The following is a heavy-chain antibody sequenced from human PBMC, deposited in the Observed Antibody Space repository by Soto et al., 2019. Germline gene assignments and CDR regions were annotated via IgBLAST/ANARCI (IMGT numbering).Heavy chain of an antibody. D-gene: IGHD3-22*01. CDR3: ARGHRSSGKIFDS. J-gene: IGHJ4*02. V-gene: IGHV3-15*01. CDR1: GFTFSNAW. Sequence: EVQLVESGGGLVKPGGSVRLSCAASGFTFSNAWMSWVRQAPGKGLEWVGRIKSKSAGGTTEYDAPVKDRFTISRDDSTNTLYMRMNSLKIEDTAVYYCARGHRSSGKIFDSWGQGSLVTVSS. CDR2: IKSKSAGGTT.